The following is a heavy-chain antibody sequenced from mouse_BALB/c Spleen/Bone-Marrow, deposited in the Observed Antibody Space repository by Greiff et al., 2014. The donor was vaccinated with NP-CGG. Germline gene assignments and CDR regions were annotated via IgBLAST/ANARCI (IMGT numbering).Heavy chain of an antibody. CDR3: SDGNFYALDY. V-gene: IGHV14-4*02. J-gene: IGHJ4*01. CDR2: IDPENGDT. D-gene: IGHD2-1*01. Sequence: VQLKQSGAELVRSGASVKLSCTASGFNIKDYYIHWVKQRPEQGLEWIGWIDPENGDTEYAPKFQGKATMTADTSSNTAYLQLSSLTSVDTAVYYCSDGNFYALDYWGQGTSATVSS. CDR1: GFNIKDYY.